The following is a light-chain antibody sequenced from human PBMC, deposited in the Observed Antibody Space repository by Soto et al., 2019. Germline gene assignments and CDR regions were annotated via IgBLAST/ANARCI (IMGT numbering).Light chain of an antibody. J-gene: IGKJ5*01. CDR3: QQRANWPAT. Sequence: EIVLAQSPATLSLSPGERVTLTCRASQSVRSYLALYQQKPGQAPRLLIYDASNRATGIPARFSGSGSGTDVTLSISSREPEDCADDYFQQRANWPATLGQGTRLE. CDR2: DAS. CDR1: QSVRSY. V-gene: IGKV3-11*01.